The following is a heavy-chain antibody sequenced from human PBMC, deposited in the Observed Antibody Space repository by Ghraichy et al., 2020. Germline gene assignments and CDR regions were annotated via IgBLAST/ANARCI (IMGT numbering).Heavy chain of an antibody. CDR3: ARARGGGGLRLTPYYFDY. Sequence: SETLSLTCTVSGGSISSGGYYWSWIRQHPGKGLEWIGYIYYSGSTYYNPSLKSRVTISVDTSKNQFSLKLSSVTAADTAVYYCARARGGGGLRLTPYYFDYWGQGTLVTVSS. D-gene: IGHD3-16*01. CDR2: IYYSGST. V-gene: IGHV4-31*03. CDR1: GGSISSGGYY. J-gene: IGHJ4*02.